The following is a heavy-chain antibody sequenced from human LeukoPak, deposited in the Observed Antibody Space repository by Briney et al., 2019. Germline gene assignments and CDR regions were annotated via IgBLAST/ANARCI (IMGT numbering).Heavy chain of an antibody. V-gene: IGHV3-43*01. J-gene: IGHJ4*02. Sequence: GGSLRLSCAASGFTFDDYTMHWVRQAPGKGLEWVSLISWDGGSTYYADSVKGRFTISRDNSKNSLYLQMNSLGAEDTAVYYCAAGIAVDWGQGTLVTVSS. CDR2: ISWDGGST. D-gene: IGHD6-19*01. CDR3: AAGIAVD. CDR1: GFTFDDYT.